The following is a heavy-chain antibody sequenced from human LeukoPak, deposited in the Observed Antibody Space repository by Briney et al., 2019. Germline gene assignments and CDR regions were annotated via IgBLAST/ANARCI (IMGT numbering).Heavy chain of an antibody. V-gene: IGHV5-51*01. CDR2: IYPGDSDT. D-gene: IGHD6-19*01. J-gene: IGHJ3*02. Sequence: GESLKISCKGSGYSFTSYWIGWVRQMPGKGLEWMGIIYPGDSDTRYSPSFQGQVTISADKSISTAYLQWSSLKASDTAMYCCARQQGSGWYLQDAFDIWGQGTMVTVSS. CDR1: GYSFTSYW. CDR3: ARQQGSGWYLQDAFDI.